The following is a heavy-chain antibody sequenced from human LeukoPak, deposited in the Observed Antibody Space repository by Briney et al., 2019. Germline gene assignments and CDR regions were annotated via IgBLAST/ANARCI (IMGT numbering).Heavy chain of an antibody. V-gene: IGHV3-21*01. CDR3: ARDHYCSSTSCNMDV. D-gene: IGHD2-2*01. J-gene: IGHJ6*02. CDR1: GFMFSSFG. Sequence: GGSLRLSCGASGFMFSSFGMHWVRQAPGKGLEWVSSISSSSSYIYYADSVKGRFTISRDNAKNSLYLQMNSLRAEDTAVYYCARDHYCSSTSCNMDVWGQGTTVTVSS. CDR2: ISSSSSYI.